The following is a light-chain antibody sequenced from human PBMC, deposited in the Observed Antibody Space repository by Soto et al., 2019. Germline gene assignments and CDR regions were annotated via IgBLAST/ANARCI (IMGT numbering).Light chain of an antibody. J-gene: IGLJ2*01. CDR1: SSDVGSYSL. Sequence: QSALTQPASVSGSPGQSITISCTGTSSDVGSYSLVSWYQQHPGKAPKLMIYEGSKRPSGVSNRFSGSKSGNTASLTISGPQAEDEADYYCCSYAGSSSVVFGGGTQLTVL. CDR2: EGS. V-gene: IGLV2-23*01. CDR3: CSYAGSSSVV.